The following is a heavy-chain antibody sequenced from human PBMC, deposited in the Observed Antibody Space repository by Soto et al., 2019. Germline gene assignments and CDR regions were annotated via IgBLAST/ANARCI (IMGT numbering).Heavy chain of an antibody. D-gene: IGHD2-21*01. CDR1: GFAVSSYS. Sequence: GGSLRLSCAASGFAVSSYSMHWVRQAPGKGLEWVAAMSFDGNSKYFADSVKGRFKISRDTSKNTWSLEMESLGAEDSALYHCTRGRSMIANDDFEYWGQGTQVTVSS. V-gene: IGHV3-30-3*01. CDR3: TRGRSMIANDDFEY. CDR2: MSFDGNSK. J-gene: IGHJ4*02.